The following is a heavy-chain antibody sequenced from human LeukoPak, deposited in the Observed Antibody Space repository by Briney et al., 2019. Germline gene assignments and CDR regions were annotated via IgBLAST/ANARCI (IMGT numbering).Heavy chain of an antibody. CDR3: AKGAGYYYDSSGYYSDY. V-gene: IGHV3-23*01. J-gene: IGHJ4*02. CDR2: ISGSGGST. Sequence: PGGSLRLSCAASGFTFSSYAMSWVRQAPGKGLEWVSSISGSGGSTYYADSVKGRFTISRDNSKNTLYLQMNSLRAEDTAVYYCAKGAGYYYDSSGYYSDYWGQGTPVTVSS. CDR1: GFTFSSYA. D-gene: IGHD3-22*01.